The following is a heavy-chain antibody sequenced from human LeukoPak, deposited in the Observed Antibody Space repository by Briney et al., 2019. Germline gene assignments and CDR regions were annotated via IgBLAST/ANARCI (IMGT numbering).Heavy chain of an antibody. J-gene: IGHJ5*02. CDR2: INWNGGST. Sequence: PGGSLRLSCAASGFTFDDYGMSWVRQAPGKGLEWVSGINWNGGSTGYADSVKGRFTISRDNSKNILYLQMNSLRAEDTAIYYCARCTTASSGWCNWLDPWGQGTLVTVSS. CDR3: ARCTTASSGWCNWLDP. V-gene: IGHV3-20*04. D-gene: IGHD3-22*01. CDR1: GFTFDDYG.